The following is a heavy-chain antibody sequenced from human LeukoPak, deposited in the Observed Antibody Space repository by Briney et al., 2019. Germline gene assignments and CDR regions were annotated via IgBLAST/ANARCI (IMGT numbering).Heavy chain of an antibody. D-gene: IGHD5-24*01. CDR3: ARDRDGYNWYFDL. CDR2: IIPILDTA. V-gene: IGHV1-69*04. J-gene: IGHJ2*01. CDR1: GGTFSSYA. Sequence: SVKVSCKASGGTFSSYAISWVRQAPGQGLEWMGRIIPILDTANYAQKFQGSVTITADKSTSTAYMELSSLRSEDTAVYYCARDRDGYNWYFDLWGRGTLVTVSS.